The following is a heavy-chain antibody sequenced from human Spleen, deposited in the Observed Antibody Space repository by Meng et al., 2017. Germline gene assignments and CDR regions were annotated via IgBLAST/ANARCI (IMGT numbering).Heavy chain of an antibody. CDR3: ATPYYYGSGSYGV. CDR1: GYSFSSGYF. Sequence: SETLSLTCTVSGYSFSSGYFWGWIRQPPGKGLEWIGNIYLGGSTYYNPSLESRVTISLDTSKNQFSLKLNSVTAADTAVYYCATPYYYGSGSYGVWGQGTTVTVSS. V-gene: IGHV4-38-2*02. J-gene: IGHJ6*02. CDR2: IYLGGST. D-gene: IGHD3-10*01.